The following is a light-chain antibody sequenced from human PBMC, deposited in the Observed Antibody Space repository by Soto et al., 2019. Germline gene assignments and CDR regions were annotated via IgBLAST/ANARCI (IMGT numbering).Light chain of an antibody. Sequence: DIVMTQTPLSLSVTPGQPASLSCRASQSISGRYLAWYQQKPGQAPRLLIYGASTRATGIPARFSGSGSGTEFTLTISSLQSEDSAVYYCQQYNSWLWTFGQGTKV. CDR2: GAS. J-gene: IGKJ1*01. V-gene: IGKV3-15*01. CDR1: QSISGRY. CDR3: QQYNSWLWT.